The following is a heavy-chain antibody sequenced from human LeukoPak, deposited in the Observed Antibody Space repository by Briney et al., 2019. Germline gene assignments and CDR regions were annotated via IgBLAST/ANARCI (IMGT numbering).Heavy chain of an antibody. Sequence: GRSLRLSCAASGFTFSSHAMHWVRQAPGKGLEWVAIISDDGSNKYYADSVKGRFTISRDNSKNTLYLQMNSLRAEDTAMYYCARERIAATATGWFDPWGQGTLVTVSS. CDR2: ISDDGSNK. D-gene: IGHD6-13*01. V-gene: IGHV3-30*04. CDR1: GFTFSSHA. J-gene: IGHJ5*02. CDR3: ARERIAATATGWFDP.